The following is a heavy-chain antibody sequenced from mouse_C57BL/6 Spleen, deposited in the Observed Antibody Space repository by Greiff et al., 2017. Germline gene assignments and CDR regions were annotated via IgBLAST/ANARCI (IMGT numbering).Heavy chain of an antibody. CDR1: GFTFSDAW. Sequence: EVKLVESGGGLVQPGGSMKLSCAASGFTFSDAWMDWVRQSPEKGLEWVAEIRNKANNHATYYAESVKGRFTISRDDSKSSVYLQMNSLRAEDTGIYYCTRDGYYDDAMDYWGQGTSVTVSS. J-gene: IGHJ4*01. V-gene: IGHV6-6*01. CDR2: IRNKANNHAT. CDR3: TRDGYYDDAMDY. D-gene: IGHD2-3*01.